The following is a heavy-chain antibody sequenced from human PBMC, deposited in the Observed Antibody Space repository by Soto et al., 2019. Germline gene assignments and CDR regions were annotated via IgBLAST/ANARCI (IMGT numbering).Heavy chain of an antibody. CDR2: INPSGDST. CDR3: ARDMGIAAAGDPLDY. CDR1: GYTFTSYY. J-gene: IGHJ4*02. V-gene: IGHV1-46*01. D-gene: IGHD6-13*01. Sequence: QVQLVQSGAEVKKPGASVKVSCKASGYTFTSYYIHWVRQAPGQGLEWMGRINPSGDSTTYAQKFQGRVTMRRDTSTSTVDMELSSLRSEDTAVYYCARDMGIAAAGDPLDYWGQGTLVTVSS.